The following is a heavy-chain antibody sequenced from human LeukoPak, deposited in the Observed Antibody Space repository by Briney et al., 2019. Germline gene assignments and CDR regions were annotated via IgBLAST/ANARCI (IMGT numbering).Heavy chain of an antibody. CDR1: GFTFSSYA. D-gene: IGHD3-22*01. CDR2: IYHSGST. V-gene: IGHV4-38-2*01. J-gene: IGHJ1*01. CDR3: ARAVDSSGFSSFQY. Sequence: GSLRLSCAASGFTFSSYAMSWVRQAPGKGLEWIGSIYHSGSTYYNPSLKSRLTISVDTSKNQFSLKLNSVTAADTAVYYCARAVDSSGFSSFQYWGQGTLVTVSS.